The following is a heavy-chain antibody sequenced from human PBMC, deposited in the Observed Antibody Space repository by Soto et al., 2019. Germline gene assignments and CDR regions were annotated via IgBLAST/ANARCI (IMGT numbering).Heavy chain of an antibody. CDR1: GGSFTGYY. V-gene: IGHV4-34*01. CDR3: AGSGGMDL. D-gene: IGHD3-10*01. CDR2: INHSGST. Sequence: QVQLQQWGAGLLKPSETLSLTCAVYGGSFTGYYWSWLRQPPGKGPEWIGEINHSGSTKYNPSLENLVTISVDTSKNQFALRLSSVSAANTAVYYCAGSGGMDLWSQGATVTVSS. J-gene: IGHJ6*02.